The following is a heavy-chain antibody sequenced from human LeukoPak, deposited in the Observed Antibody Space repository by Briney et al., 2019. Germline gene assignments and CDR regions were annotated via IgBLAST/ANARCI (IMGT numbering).Heavy chain of an antibody. Sequence: SVKVSCKASGGTFSSYEISWVRQAPGQGLEWMGGIIPMFGTAKYAQKFQGRVTITADKSTSTAYMELSSLRSEDTAVYYCATAHRIVGATAPFDYWGQGTMVTVSS. CDR3: ATAHRIVGATAPFDY. D-gene: IGHD1-26*01. V-gene: IGHV1-69*06. CDR2: IIPMFGTA. CDR1: GGTFSSYE. J-gene: IGHJ4*02.